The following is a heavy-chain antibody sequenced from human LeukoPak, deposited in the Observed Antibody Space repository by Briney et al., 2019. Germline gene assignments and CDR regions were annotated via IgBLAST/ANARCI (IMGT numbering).Heavy chain of an antibody. J-gene: IGHJ4*02. Sequence: EASVKVSCKASGYTFTSYYMHWVRQAPGQGLEWMGMIYPRDGSTSYAQKFQGRVTVTRDTSTSTVHMELSGLRSEDTAVYYCARDQEGFDYWGQGNPGHRLL. CDR2: IYPRDGST. CDR1: GYTFTSYY. CDR3: ARDQEGFDY. V-gene: IGHV1-46*01.